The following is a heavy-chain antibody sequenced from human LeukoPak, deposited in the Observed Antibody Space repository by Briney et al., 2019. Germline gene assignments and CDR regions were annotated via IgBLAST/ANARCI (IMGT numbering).Heavy chain of an antibody. D-gene: IGHD1-26*01. V-gene: IGHV1-2*02. CDR2: INPNGGGT. J-gene: IGHJ4*02. CDR1: GYTFNGYY. Sequence: ASVKVSCKASGYTFNGYYMHWVRQAPGQGLEWMGWINPNGGGTHYAQKFQGRVTMTRDTSISTAYMELSRLRSDDTAVYYGAIALRVGAGVFLGYWGQGTLVTVS. CDR3: AIALRVGAGVFLGY.